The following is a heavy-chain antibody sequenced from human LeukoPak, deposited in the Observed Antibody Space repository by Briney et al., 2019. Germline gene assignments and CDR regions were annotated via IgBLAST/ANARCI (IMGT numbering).Heavy chain of an antibody. Sequence: GGSLRLSCAASGFTFSSYAMHWVRQAPGRGLEWVAVISYDGINKYYADSVKGRFTISRDNSKNTLYLQMNSLRAEDTAVYYCARDSGAAYCSSTSCLSARFDPWGQGTLVTVSS. CDR1: GFTFSSYA. CDR3: ARDSGAAYCSSTSCLSARFDP. CDR2: ISYDGINK. V-gene: IGHV3-30*04. D-gene: IGHD2-2*01. J-gene: IGHJ5*02.